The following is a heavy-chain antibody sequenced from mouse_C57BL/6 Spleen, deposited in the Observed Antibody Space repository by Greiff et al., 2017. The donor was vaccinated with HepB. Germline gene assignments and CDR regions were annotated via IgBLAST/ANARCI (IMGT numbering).Heavy chain of an antibody. CDR1: GYSITSGYY. CDR3: ARGIYYGYDGYAMDY. V-gene: IGHV3-6*01. J-gene: IGHJ4*01. Sequence: VQLKESGPGLVKPSQSLSLTCSVTGYSITSGYYWNWIRQFPGNKLEWMGYISYDGSNNYNPSLKNRISITRDTSKNQFFLKLNSVTTEDTATYYCARGIYYGYDGYAMDYWGQGTSVTVSS. D-gene: IGHD2-2*01. CDR2: ISYDGSN.